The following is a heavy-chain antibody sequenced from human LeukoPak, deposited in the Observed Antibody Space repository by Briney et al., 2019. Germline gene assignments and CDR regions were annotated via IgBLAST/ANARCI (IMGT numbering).Heavy chain of an antibody. J-gene: IGHJ4*02. CDR2: ISSSSSYI. V-gene: IGHV3-21*01. Sequence: GGSLRLSCAASGFTFSSYSMNWVRQAPGKGLEWVSSISSSSSYIYYADSVKGRFTISRDNAKNSLYLQMNSLRAEDTAVYYCASSGYSYGYPFDYWGQGTLLTVSS. CDR1: GFTFSSYS. D-gene: IGHD5-18*01. CDR3: ASSGYSYGYPFDY.